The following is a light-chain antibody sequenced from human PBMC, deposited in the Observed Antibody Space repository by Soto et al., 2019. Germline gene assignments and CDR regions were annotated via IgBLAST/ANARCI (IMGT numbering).Light chain of an antibody. CDR2: GVS. J-gene: IGLJ1*01. CDR3: CSYAGSSHFYV. CDR1: SSDVGAYDY. Sequence: QSALTQPRSVSGSPGRSVTISCTGTSSDVGAYDYVSWYQQHPGKAPKLIIYGVSQRPSGVPDRFSGSKSGNTASLTISGLQAEDEADYYCCSYAGSSHFYVFGMGTKLTVL. V-gene: IGLV2-11*01.